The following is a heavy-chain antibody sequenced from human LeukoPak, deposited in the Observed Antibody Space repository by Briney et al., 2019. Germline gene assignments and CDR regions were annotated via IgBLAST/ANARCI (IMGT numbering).Heavy chain of an antibody. CDR3: ARGCPMDV. J-gene: IGHJ6*04. CDR2: INHSGST. V-gene: IGHV4-34*01. CDR1: GGSFSGYY. Sequence: SETLSLTCAVYGGSFSGYYWSWIRQPPGKGLEWIGEINHSGSTNYNPSLKSRVTISVDTSKNQFSLKLSSVTAADTVVYYCARGCPMDVWGKGTTVTVSS.